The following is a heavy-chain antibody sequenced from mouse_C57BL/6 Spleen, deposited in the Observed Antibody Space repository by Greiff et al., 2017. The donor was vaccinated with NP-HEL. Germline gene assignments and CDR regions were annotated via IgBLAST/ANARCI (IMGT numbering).Heavy chain of an antibody. V-gene: IGHV3-6*01. Sequence: VQLQQSGPGLVKPSQSLSLTCSVTGYSITSGYYWNWIRQFPGNKLEWMGYISYDGSNNYNPSLKNRITITRDTSKNQFFLKLNSVTTEDTATYYCAREGGYYGPFDYWGQGTTLTVSS. CDR1: GYSITSGYY. CDR3: AREGGYYGPFDY. D-gene: IGHD1-1*01. J-gene: IGHJ2*01. CDR2: ISYDGSN.